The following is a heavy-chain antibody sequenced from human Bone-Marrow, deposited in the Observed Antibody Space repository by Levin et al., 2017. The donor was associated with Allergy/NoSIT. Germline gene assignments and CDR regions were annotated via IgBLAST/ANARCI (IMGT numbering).Heavy chain of an antibody. CDR3: AKDWQANYFFDH. J-gene: IGHJ4*02. V-gene: IGHV3-23*01. CDR2: ISYSGANK. CDR1: GFTFSSYD. Sequence: PGESLKISCEASGFTFSSYDMSWVRQAPGKGLEWVSAISYSGANKYYADSVRGRFTISRDQSKNILYLQMNSLRGEDTAVYYCAKDWQANYFFDHWGQGTLVTVSS. D-gene: IGHD4/OR15-4a*01.